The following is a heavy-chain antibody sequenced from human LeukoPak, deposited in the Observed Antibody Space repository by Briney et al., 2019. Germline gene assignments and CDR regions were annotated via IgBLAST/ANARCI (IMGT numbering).Heavy chain of an antibody. CDR3: AKNVDTAMAPGFDI. CDR1: GYSFSSYW. J-gene: IGHJ3*02. CDR2: IYPGDSDT. D-gene: IGHD5-18*01. V-gene: IGHV5-51*01. Sequence: GESLQISCKGSGYSFSSYWIGWVRPMPGKGLEWMGIIYPGDSDTRYSPSFQGQVTISADKSISTAYLQWSSLKASDTAMYYCAKNVDTAMAPGFDIWGQGTMVTVSS.